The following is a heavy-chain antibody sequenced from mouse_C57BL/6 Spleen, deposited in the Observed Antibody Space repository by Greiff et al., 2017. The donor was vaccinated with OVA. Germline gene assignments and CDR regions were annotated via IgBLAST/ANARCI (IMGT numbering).Heavy chain of an antibody. CDR2: ISYDGSN. Sequence: EVQLQQSGPGLVKPSQSLSLTCSVTGYSITSGYYWNWIRQFPGNKLEWMGYISYDGSNNYNPSLKNRISLTRDTSKNQFFLKLNSVTTEDTATYYGAREGGVVVTTIDYWGQGTTLTVSS. D-gene: IGHD2-2*01. J-gene: IGHJ2*01. V-gene: IGHV3-6*01. CDR1: GYSITSGYY. CDR3: AREGGVVVTTIDY.